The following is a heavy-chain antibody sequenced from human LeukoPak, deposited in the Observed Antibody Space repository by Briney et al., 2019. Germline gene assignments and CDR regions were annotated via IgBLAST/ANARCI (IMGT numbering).Heavy chain of an antibody. CDR1: GFTFSSYG. Sequence: GGSLRLSCAASGFTFSSYGRHWVRQARGKGLEWVAFIRYDGSNKYYADSVKGRFTISRDNSKNTLYLQMNSLRAEDTAVYYCAKVLVGCSSTSCYTRDHAFDIWGQGTMVTVAS. CDR2: IRYDGSNK. D-gene: IGHD2-2*02. CDR3: AKVLVGCSSTSCYTRDHAFDI. V-gene: IGHV3-30*02. J-gene: IGHJ3*02.